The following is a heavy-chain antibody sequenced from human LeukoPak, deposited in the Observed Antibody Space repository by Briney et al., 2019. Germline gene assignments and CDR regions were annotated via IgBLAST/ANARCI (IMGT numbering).Heavy chain of an antibody. CDR3: ARDGYDFWSGIDY. J-gene: IGHJ4*02. CDR2: ISSSGSTI. D-gene: IGHD3-3*01. Sequence: GGSLRLSCAASGFTFSDYYMSWIRQAPGKGLEWVPYISSSGSTIYYADSVRGRFTISRDNAKNSLYLQMNSLRAEDTAVYYCARDGYDFWSGIDYWGQGTLVTVSS. V-gene: IGHV3-11*04. CDR1: GFTFSDYY.